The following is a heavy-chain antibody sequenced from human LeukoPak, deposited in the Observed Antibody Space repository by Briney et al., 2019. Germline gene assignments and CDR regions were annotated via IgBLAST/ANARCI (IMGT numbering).Heavy chain of an antibody. Sequence: PSETLSLTCTVSGGSISSYFWTWIRQPAGKGLEWIGRIYTSGSTNYNPSLNSRVTMSVDTSKNQFSLKLSSVTAADMAVYYCARDRRYSYGTYYYYYMDVWGKGTTVTVSS. CDR1: GGSISSYF. D-gene: IGHD5-18*01. CDR2: IYTSGST. CDR3: ARDRRYSYGTYYYYYMDV. V-gene: IGHV4-4*07. J-gene: IGHJ6*03.